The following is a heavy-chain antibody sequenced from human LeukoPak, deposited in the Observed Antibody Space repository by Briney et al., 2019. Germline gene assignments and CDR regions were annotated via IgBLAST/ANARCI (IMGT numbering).Heavy chain of an antibody. Sequence: GESLKISCKGSGYSFTSYWIGWVRQMPGKGLEWMGIIYPGDSDTRYSPSFQGQVTISADKSISTAYLQWSSLKASDTAMYYCAIPLNYGGPTHYYYGMDVWGQGTTVTVSS. CDR1: GYSFTSYW. CDR2: IYPGDSDT. CDR3: AIPLNYGGPTHYYYGMDV. D-gene: IGHD4-23*01. V-gene: IGHV5-51*01. J-gene: IGHJ6*02.